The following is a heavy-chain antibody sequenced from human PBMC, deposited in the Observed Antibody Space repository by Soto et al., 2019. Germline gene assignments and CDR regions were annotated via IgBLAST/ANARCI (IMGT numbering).Heavy chain of an antibody. D-gene: IGHD6-6*01. Sequence: SVKVSCKASGGTFSSYAISWVRWAPGQGLEWMGGIIPIFGTANYAQKFQGRVTITADKSTSTAYMELSSLRSEDTAVYYCARDLGMFYSSSTNDYWGQGTLVTVSS. CDR3: ARDLGMFYSSSTNDY. CDR1: GGTFSSYA. V-gene: IGHV1-69*06. J-gene: IGHJ4*02. CDR2: IIPIFGTA.